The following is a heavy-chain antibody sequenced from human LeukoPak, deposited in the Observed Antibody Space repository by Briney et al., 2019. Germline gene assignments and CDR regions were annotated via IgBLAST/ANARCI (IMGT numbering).Heavy chain of an antibody. D-gene: IGHD5-24*01. CDR2: ISSDSTYT. CDR3: ARVRRDGYYFDS. Sequence: PGGSLRLSCVVSGFTLKTFKMNWVRQAPGQGLEWVSSISSDSTYTSYADSVKGRFTISGDNAKNSMYLQMDSLRAEDTAVYYCARVRRDGYYFDSWGQGTLVTVSS. J-gene: IGHJ4*02. V-gene: IGHV3-21*01. CDR1: GFTLKTFK.